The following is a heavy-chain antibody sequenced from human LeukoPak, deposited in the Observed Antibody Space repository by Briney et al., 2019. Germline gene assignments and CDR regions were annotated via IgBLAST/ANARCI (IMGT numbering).Heavy chain of an antibody. V-gene: IGHV3-7*01. Sequence: PGGSLRLSCAASGFTFTGYWMTWVRQAPGKGLEWVANIKQDGSVKYYVDSVKGRFTISRDNAQNSLYLQMNSLRAEDTAVYYCARDEPDYWGQGTLVTVSS. J-gene: IGHJ4*02. CDR3: ARDEPDY. CDR2: IKQDGSVK. CDR1: GFTFTGYW.